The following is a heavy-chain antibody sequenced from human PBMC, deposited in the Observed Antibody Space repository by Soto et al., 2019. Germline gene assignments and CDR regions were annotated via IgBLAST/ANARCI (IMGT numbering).Heavy chain of an antibody. CDR3: AKARHSTSWYGVEADF. CDR1: GIIFSDYA. V-gene: IGHV3-30*09. Sequence: QVQLVESGGGVVQPGRSLRLSCAASGIIFSDYAMHWVRQAPGKGLEWVAVISYGGDNKYYADSVRGRFAISRDNLKNTLYLQMNSLNPEDTAVYHCAKARHSTSWYGVEADFWGQGTLVTVSS. J-gene: IGHJ4*02. D-gene: IGHD6-13*01. CDR2: ISYGGDNK.